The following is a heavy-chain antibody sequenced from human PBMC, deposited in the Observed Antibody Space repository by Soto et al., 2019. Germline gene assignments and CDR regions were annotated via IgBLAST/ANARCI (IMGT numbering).Heavy chain of an antibody. CDR1: GASITNYY. D-gene: IGHD1-26*01. CDR2: IYHTGST. J-gene: IGHJ4*02. Sequence: QVQLQESGPGLVKPSETLTLTCTVSGASITNYYWSWIRQPPGKGLEWIGYIYHTGSTKYNPSLKSRVTISIDTPKRQFSLNLSSVNAADTAVYYCVGASFRGLNSGSHLAHWGQGTLVTVSS. V-gene: IGHV4-59*01. CDR3: VGASFRGLNSGSHLAH.